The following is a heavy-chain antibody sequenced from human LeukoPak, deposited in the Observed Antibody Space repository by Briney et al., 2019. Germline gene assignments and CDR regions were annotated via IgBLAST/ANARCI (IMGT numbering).Heavy chain of an antibody. J-gene: IGHJ4*02. V-gene: IGHV1-18*01. CDR3: AREVPTTSYDILTGYYNPNFDY. CDR2: ISAYNGNT. Sequence: ASVKVSXKASGYTFTSYGISWVRQAPGQGLEWIGWISAYNGNTNYAQKLQGRVTMTTDTSTSTAYMELRSLRPDDTAVYYCAREVPTTSYDILTGYYNPNFDYWGQGTLVTVSS. CDR1: GYTFTSYG. D-gene: IGHD3-9*01.